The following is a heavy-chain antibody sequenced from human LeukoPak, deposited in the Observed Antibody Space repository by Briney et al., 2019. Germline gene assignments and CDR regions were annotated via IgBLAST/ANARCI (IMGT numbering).Heavy chain of an antibody. Sequence: PGGSLRLSCAASGFTFSDYSLNWVRQAPGKGLEWVSCISGDSRYIYYADSVKGRSTISRDNAQNSLYLHMNSLRAEDTAVYYCALGPFSSSWSDFDYWGQGTLVTVSP. CDR1: GFTFSDYS. CDR2: ISGDSRYI. D-gene: IGHD6-13*01. J-gene: IGHJ4*02. CDR3: ALGPFSSSWSDFDY. V-gene: IGHV3-21*06.